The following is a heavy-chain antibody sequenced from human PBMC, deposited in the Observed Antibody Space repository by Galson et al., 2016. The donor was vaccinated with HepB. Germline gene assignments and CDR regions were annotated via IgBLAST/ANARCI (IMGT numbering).Heavy chain of an antibody. J-gene: IGHJ4*02. CDR1: GGSISSGISY. D-gene: IGHD6-13*01. V-gene: IGHV4-61*02. CDR3: ARHHSTTAAIGAFAS. Sequence: TLSLTCTVSGGSISSGISYWSWIRQPPGKGLEWIGRIYTSGSTFYNPSLKSRVTISIDTSKNTFSLRLSSVTAAETAVYYCARHHSTTAAIGAFASWGQGALVAVSS. CDR2: IYTSGST.